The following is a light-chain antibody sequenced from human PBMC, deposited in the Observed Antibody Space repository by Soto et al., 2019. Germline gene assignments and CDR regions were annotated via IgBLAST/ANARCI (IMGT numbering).Light chain of an antibody. Sequence: EIVLTQSPATLSLSPGERATLSCRASQSVGNNLAWYQQKPGQAPGLLIYEASTRATGIPARFSGSGSGTDFTLTISSLGPEDFAVYYCQKHANWPLTLGGGTKVDIK. V-gene: IGKV3-11*01. J-gene: IGKJ4*01. CDR2: EAS. CDR1: QSVGNN. CDR3: QKHANWPLT.